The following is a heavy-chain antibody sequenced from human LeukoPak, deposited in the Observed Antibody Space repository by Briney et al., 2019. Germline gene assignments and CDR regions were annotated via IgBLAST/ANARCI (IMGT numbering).Heavy chain of an antibody. V-gene: IGHV4-4*07. CDR3: ARVNSAVGATPGRYYFDY. D-gene: IGHD1-26*01. J-gene: IGHJ4*02. CDR2: IYTSGST. CDR1: GGSISSYY. Sequence: SETLSLTCTVSGGSISSYYWSWIRQPAGKGLEWIGRIYTSGSTNYNPSLKSRVTMSVDTSKNQFSLKLSSVTPEDTAVYYCARVNSAVGATPGRYYFDYWGQGTLVTVSS.